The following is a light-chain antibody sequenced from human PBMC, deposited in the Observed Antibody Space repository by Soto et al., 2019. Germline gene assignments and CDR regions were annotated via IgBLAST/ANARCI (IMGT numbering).Light chain of an antibody. J-gene: IGLJ1*01. CDR1: SSDVGGYNY. CDR3: FSYAGRHG. Sequence: QSALTQPGSVSGSPGQSVTISCTGTSSDVGGYNYVSWYQQHPGKAPKLMIYDVSKRPSGVPDRFSGSKSGNTASLTISGLQAEDEADYCCFSYAGRHGFGTGTKLTVL. CDR2: DVS. V-gene: IGLV2-11*01.